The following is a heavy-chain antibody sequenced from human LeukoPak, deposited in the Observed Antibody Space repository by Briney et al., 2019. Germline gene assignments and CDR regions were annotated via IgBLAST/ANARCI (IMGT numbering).Heavy chain of an antibody. V-gene: IGHV3-66*01. J-gene: IGHJ6*03. CDR3: ARVYSSPGFYSRDYYYMDV. D-gene: IGHD3-9*01. CDR2: IYSGDST. Sequence: GGSLRLSCAASGFTFSTYAMTWVRQAPGKGLEWVSVIYSGDSTYYADSVKGRFTISRDNSKNTLYLQMNSLRAEDTAVYYCARVYSSPGFYSRDYYYMDVWGKGTTVTISS. CDR1: GFTFSTYA.